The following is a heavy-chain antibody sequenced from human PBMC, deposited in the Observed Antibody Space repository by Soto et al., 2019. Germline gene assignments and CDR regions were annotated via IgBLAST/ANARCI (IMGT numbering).Heavy chain of an antibody. CDR2: SNHSGRT. CDR3: ARVNDYGSGSYWFVALYYSMDV. V-gene: IGHV4-34*01. Sequence: SETLSSTFAVYGGSFSGYYWRWIRQPPGKVLELIGESNHSGRTNYNPSLKSRVTISVDTSKNHFSLKLSSVTAADTAVYYCARVNDYGSGSYWFVALYYSMDVLGQGTTVTVSS. CDR1: GGSFSGYY. D-gene: IGHD3-10*01. J-gene: IGHJ6*02.